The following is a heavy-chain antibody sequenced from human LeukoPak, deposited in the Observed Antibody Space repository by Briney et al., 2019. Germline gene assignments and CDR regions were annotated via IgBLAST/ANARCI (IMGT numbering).Heavy chain of an antibody. Sequence: SGTLSLTCTVSGDSINSLDLWSWVRQPPGKGLEWIGEMYLSGTTHSNPSVKSRVTISVDTSKNQFSLKLSSVTAADTAVYYCARGRNRDYYDSSGYYGAAYYFDYWGQGTLVTVSS. CDR2: MYLSGTT. J-gene: IGHJ4*02. D-gene: IGHD3-22*01. CDR1: GDSINSLDL. CDR3: ARGRNRDYYDSSGYYGAAYYFDY. V-gene: IGHV4-4*02.